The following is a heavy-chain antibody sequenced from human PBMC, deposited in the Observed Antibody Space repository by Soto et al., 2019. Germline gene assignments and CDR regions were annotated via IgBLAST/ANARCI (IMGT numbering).Heavy chain of an antibody. CDR2: ISGSGGST. J-gene: IGHJ4*02. D-gene: IGHD3-10*01. CDR1: GFTFSSYA. Sequence: LRLSCAASGFTFSSYAMSWVRQAPGKGLEWVSAISGSGGSTYYADSVKGRFTISRDNSKNTLYLQMNSLRAEDTAVYYCAKPIYGSGSWYFDYWGQGTLVTVSS. V-gene: IGHV3-23*01. CDR3: AKPIYGSGSWYFDY.